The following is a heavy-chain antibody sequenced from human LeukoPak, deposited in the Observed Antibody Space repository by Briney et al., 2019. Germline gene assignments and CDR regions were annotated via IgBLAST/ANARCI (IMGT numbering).Heavy chain of an antibody. Sequence: SVKVSCKTSGGTFTSDAISGVRQAPGQGLEWMGGIIHIFDSPNYAQKFQDRLTITTDESTTTAYMELSSLTSDDTAIYYCAVGIVPAAHLDHWGQGTLVTVSS. CDR2: IIHIFDSP. J-gene: IGHJ4*02. CDR1: GGTFTSDA. D-gene: IGHD2-2*01. CDR3: AVGIVPAAHLDH. V-gene: IGHV1-69*05.